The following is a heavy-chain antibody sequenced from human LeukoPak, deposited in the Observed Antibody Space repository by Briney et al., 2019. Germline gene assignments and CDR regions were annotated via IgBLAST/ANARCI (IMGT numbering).Heavy chain of an antibody. D-gene: IGHD2-2*01. Sequence: SETLSLTCTVSGGSISSGSYYWSWIRQPAGKGLEWIGCIYTSGSTNYNPSLKSRVTISVDTSKNQFSLKLSSVTAADTAVYYCARGVVPAPWFDPWGQGTLVTVSS. J-gene: IGHJ5*02. CDR1: GGSISSGSYY. CDR2: IYTSGST. CDR3: ARGVVPAPWFDP. V-gene: IGHV4-61*02.